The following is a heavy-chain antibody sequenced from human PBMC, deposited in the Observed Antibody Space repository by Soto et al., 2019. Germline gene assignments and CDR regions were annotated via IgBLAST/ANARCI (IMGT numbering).Heavy chain of an antibody. CDR2: IIPVFGTA. J-gene: IGHJ6*02. CDR3: ASGDATKIVVTTYYGMDV. Sequence: QVQLVQSGAEVKKPGSSVKVSCKASGGSLSNYGISWVRQAPGQGLEWMGGIIPVFGTANYAQKCQGRVTITADESTSIVYMDVTSLRSEDTAVYYCASGDATKIVVTTYYGMDVWGQGTTVTVSS. CDR1: GGSLSNYG. D-gene: IGHD4-17*01. V-gene: IGHV1-69*12.